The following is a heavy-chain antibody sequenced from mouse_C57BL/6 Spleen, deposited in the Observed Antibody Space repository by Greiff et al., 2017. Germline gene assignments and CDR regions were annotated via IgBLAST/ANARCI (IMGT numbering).Heavy chain of an antibody. D-gene: IGHD1-1*01. CDR1: GYTFTSYW. V-gene: IGHV1-64*01. CDR2: IHPNSGST. Sequence: QVQLQQSGAELVKPGASVKLSCKASGYTFTSYWMHWVKQRPGQGLEWIGMIHPNSGSTNYNEKFKSKATLTVDKSSSTAYMQRSSLTSEDSAVYYCARTGGSQYFDVWGTGTTVTVSS. J-gene: IGHJ1*03. CDR3: ARTGGSQYFDV.